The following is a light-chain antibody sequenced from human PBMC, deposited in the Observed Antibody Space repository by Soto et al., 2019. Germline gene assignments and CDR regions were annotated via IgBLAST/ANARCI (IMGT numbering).Light chain of an antibody. Sequence: DIQMTQSPSTLSASVGDRVTITCRASQSISSWLAWYHKKPGKAPKLLIYKASSLESGVPSRFSGSGSGTEFTLTISSLQPDDFATYYCQQYNSYSTFGQGTKVEIK. CDR1: QSISSW. J-gene: IGKJ1*01. CDR2: KAS. V-gene: IGKV1-5*03. CDR3: QQYNSYST.